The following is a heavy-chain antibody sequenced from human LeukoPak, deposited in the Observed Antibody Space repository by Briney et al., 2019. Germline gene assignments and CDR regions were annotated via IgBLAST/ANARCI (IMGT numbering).Heavy chain of an antibody. Sequence: GGSLRLSCAASGFTFSNYWMHWVRQAPGKGLVWVSRIKGDGSHTVYADSVKGRFTISRDNAKNTLYLQMKSLRDEDTAVYYCVRDWXXFXFDSWGQGTLVTVSS. CDR1: GFTFSNYW. V-gene: IGHV3-74*01. J-gene: IGHJ5*01. D-gene: IGHD1-26*01. CDR2: IKGDGSHT. CDR3: VRDWXXFXFDS.